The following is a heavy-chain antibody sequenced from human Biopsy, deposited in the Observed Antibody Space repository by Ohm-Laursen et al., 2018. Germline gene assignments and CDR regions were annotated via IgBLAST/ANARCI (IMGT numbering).Heavy chain of an antibody. Sequence: ASVKASCKTTGYTFTDDQIHWVREAPGQGLEWMGLVNPKKGDTGYAQKFQGRVTMTSDVSVATAYMELTGLTSDDTAVYFCSREQHYYSAWGQGALVTVSS. J-gene: IGHJ5*02. CDR3: SREQHYYSA. V-gene: IGHV1-2*06. CDR1: GYTFTDDQ. CDR2: VNPKKGDT. D-gene: IGHD2-21*02.